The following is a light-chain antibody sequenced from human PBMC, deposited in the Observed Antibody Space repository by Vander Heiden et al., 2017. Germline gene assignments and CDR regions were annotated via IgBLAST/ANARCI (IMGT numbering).Light chain of an antibody. CDR2: WAS. J-gene: IGKJ4*01. CDR3: QQSSTAPLT. CDR1: QSVLSSSNNKNY. Sequence: DIVMTQSPDYLAVSLGERATIHCKSSQSVLSSSNNKNYLAWYQQIPGQPPKLLINWASTRESGVPDRFSGSGSGTDFTLTISSLQAEDVAFYYCQQSSTAPLTFGGGAKVEIK. V-gene: IGKV4-1*01.